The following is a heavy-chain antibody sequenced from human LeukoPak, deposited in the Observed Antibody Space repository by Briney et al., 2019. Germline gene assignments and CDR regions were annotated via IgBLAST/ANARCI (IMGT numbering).Heavy chain of an antibody. CDR2: ISTSSDYI. CDR3: ARGCSGGSCYDY. Sequence: GGSLRLSCAASGFTFGSYSMNWVRQAPGKGLEWVSSISTSSDYIYYADSVKGRFTISRDNAENSLFLQVSNLRAEDTAVYYCARGCSGGSCYDYWGQGTLVTVSS. D-gene: IGHD2-15*01. J-gene: IGHJ4*02. V-gene: IGHV3-21*01. CDR1: GFTFGSYS.